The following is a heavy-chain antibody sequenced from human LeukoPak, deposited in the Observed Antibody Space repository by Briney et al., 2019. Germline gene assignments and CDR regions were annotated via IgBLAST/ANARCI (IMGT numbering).Heavy chain of an antibody. Sequence: GASVKVSCKASGATFSSYAISWVRQAPGQGLEWMGGIIPIFGTANYAQKFQGRVTITADESTSTAYMELSSLRSEDTAVYYCARSKSRSRNYYYGMDVWGQGTTVTVSS. CDR3: ARSKSRSRNYYYGMDV. D-gene: IGHD2-2*01. J-gene: IGHJ6*02. V-gene: IGHV1-69*13. CDR2: IIPIFGTA. CDR1: GATFSSYA.